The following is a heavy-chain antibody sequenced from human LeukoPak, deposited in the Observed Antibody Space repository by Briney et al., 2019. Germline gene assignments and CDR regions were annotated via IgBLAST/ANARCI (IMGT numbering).Heavy chain of an antibody. CDR2: INHSGST. CDR3: AREWIQYAFDI. V-gene: IGHV4-34*01. D-gene: IGHD5-18*01. J-gene: IGHJ3*02. CDR1: GGSFSGYY. Sequence: SETLSLTCAVYGGSFSGYYWSWIRQPPGKGLEWIGEINHSGSTNYNPSLKSRVTISVDTSKNQFSLKLSSVTAADTAVYYCAREWIQYAFDIWGPGKMVTVSS.